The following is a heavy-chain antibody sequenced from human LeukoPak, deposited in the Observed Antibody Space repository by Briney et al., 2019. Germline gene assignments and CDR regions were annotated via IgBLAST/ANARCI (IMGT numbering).Heavy chain of an antibody. D-gene: IGHD6-19*01. CDR3: AKDRSSGIYYFDY. CDR2: ISYDGSNK. CDR1: GFTFSSYG. J-gene: IGHJ4*02. V-gene: IGHV3-30*18. Sequence: GRSLRLSCAASGFTFSSYGMHWVRQAPGKGLEWVAVISYDGSNKYYADSVKGRFTISRDNSKNTLYLQMNSLRAEDTAVYYCAKDRSSGIYYFDYWGQGTLVTVSS.